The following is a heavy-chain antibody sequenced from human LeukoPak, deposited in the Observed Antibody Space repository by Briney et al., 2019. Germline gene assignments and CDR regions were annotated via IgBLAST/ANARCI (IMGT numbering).Heavy chain of an antibody. J-gene: IGHJ6*02. Sequence: ASVKVSCKASGYTFTSYGINWVRQAPGQGLEWMGWISAYNGNTNYAQKLQGRVTMTTDTSTSTAYMELRSLRSDDTAVYYCARALKWGLYDILTGPNYYYYGMDVWGQGTTVTVSS. CDR3: ARALKWGLYDILTGPNYYYYGMDV. V-gene: IGHV1-18*01. CDR2: ISAYNGNT. D-gene: IGHD3-9*01. CDR1: GYTFTSYG.